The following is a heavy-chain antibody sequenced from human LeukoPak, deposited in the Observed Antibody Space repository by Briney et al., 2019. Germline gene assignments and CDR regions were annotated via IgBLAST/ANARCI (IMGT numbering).Heavy chain of an antibody. Sequence: GGSLRLSCAASGFTFSSYWMSWVRQAPGKGLEWVANIKQDGSEKYYVDSVKGRFTISRDNAKNSLYLQMNSLRAEDTAVYYCARASGGSSWYSGRYYYYMDVWGKGTTVTVSS. V-gene: IGHV3-7*01. CDR3: ARASGGSSWYSGRYYYYMDV. J-gene: IGHJ6*03. CDR2: IKQDGSEK. D-gene: IGHD6-13*01. CDR1: GFTFSSYW.